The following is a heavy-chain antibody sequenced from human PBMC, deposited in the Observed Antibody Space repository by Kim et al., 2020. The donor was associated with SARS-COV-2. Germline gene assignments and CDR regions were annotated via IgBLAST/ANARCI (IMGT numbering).Heavy chain of an antibody. D-gene: IGHD3-10*01. CDR2: LSHTVDT. CDR3: ARRGSNYGLESFDV. Sequence: SETLSLTCSVSGDSITTSSSYWAWIRHPPGKPLEWIGTLSHTVDTFYNPSLRKRVTISVDTGNKSSLRLTSVTVADTAVFYCARRGSNYGLESFDVWGRGTLVSVSS. V-gene: IGHV4-39*01. J-gene: IGHJ3*01. CDR1: GDSITTSSSY.